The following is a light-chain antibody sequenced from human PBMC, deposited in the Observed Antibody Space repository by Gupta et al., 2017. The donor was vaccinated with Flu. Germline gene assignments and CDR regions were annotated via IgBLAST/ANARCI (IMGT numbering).Light chain of an antibody. CDR2: DVS. V-gene: IGLV2-14*04. Sequence: TSSDVCGYNYVSWYQQHPGKAPKLMIYDVSNRPSGVSNRFSGSKSGNTASLTISGLQAEDEADYYCSSYTSSSTVVFGGGTKLTVL. J-gene: IGLJ2*01. CDR3: SSYTSSSTVV. CDR1: SSDVCGYNY.